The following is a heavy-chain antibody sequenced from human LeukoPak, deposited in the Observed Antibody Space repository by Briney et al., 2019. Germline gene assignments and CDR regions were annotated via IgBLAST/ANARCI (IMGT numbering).Heavy chain of an antibody. V-gene: IGHV3-30*04. D-gene: IGHD2-15*01. J-gene: IGHJ4*02. Sequence: GGSLRLSCAAPGFTFSNFAMHWVRQAPGKGLEGVAIISYDGSNHYYADSVKGRLNIPRDSYQTTLYLQMHSLRPEDTAVYYCATIPRPATQSSYWGQGTLVTVSS. CDR2: ISYDGSNH. CDR1: GFTFSNFA. CDR3: ATIPRPATQSSY.